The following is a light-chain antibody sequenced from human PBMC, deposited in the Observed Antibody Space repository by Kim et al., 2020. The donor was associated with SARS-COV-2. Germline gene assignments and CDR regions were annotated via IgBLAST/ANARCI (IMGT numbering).Light chain of an antibody. V-gene: IGKV3-20*01. Sequence: EIMLTQSPGTLSLSPGERATHSCRASETLKGTYLVWYQQRPGQAPRRLIYGASNRAAGIPDRFSGSVSGTTFTLTITRLEPEDFAVYYCQQYARSPRTFGQGTKVDIK. CDR1: ETLKGTY. CDR3: QQYARSPRT. J-gene: IGKJ1*01. CDR2: GAS.